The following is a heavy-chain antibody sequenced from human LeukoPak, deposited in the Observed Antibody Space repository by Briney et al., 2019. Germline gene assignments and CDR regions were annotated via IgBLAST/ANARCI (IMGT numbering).Heavy chain of an antibody. D-gene: IGHD5-24*01. J-gene: IGHJ4*02. Sequence: RSETLSLTCAVYGGSFSGYYWSWIRQPPGKGLEWIGEINHSGSTNYNPSLKSRVTISVDTSKNQFSLKLSSVTAADTAVYYCARVAKGRDGYTLPPTFDYWGQGTLVTVSS. CDR2: INHSGST. V-gene: IGHV4-34*01. CDR1: GGSFSGYY. CDR3: ARVAKGRDGYTLPPTFDY.